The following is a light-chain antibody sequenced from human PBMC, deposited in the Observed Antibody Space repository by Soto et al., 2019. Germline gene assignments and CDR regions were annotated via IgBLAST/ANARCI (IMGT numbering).Light chain of an antibody. V-gene: IGKV1-39*01. CDR3: QQSYITPLT. J-gene: IGKJ4*01. CDR1: QTIKSY. CDR2: TAS. Sequence: DIQMTQSPSSLSASLGDRVTITCRASQTIKSYLNWYQVKLGKAPKLLIYTASSLQSGVPSRFSGSESGTEFTLTISSLQTEDFATYYCQQSYITPLTFGGGTKVDIK.